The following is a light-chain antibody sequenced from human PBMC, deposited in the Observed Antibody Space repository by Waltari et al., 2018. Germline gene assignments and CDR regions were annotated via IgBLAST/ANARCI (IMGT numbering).Light chain of an antibody. V-gene: IGKV3-20*01. CDR1: QSISKY. J-gene: IGKJ1*01. Sequence: VLTQSPGTLALYPGETATLSCRASQSISKYLVWYQQRPGHAPRLLIYAAITRAPGVPDRFSGSGYGTDFTLTISRLEPEDFAVYYCQNHERLPAAFGPGTKVEIK. CDR2: AAI. CDR3: QNHERLPAA.